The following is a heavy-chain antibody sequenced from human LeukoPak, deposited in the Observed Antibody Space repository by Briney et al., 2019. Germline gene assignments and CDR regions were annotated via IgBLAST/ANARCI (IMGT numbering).Heavy chain of an antibody. Sequence: PSETLSLTCAVYGGSFSGYYWSWIRQPPGKGLEWIGEINHSGSTNYNPSLKSRVTISVDTSKNQFSLKLSSVTAADTAVYYCARTTVRRAFDIWGQGTMVTVSS. D-gene: IGHD4-17*01. J-gene: IGHJ3*02. V-gene: IGHV4-34*01. CDR2: INHSGST. CDR3: ARTTVRRAFDI. CDR1: GGSFSGYY.